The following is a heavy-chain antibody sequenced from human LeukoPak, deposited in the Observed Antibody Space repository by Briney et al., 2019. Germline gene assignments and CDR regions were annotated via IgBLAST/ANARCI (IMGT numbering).Heavy chain of an antibody. D-gene: IGHD6-6*01. CDR2: MNPNSGNT. V-gene: IGHV1-8*01. J-gene: IGHJ4*02. CDR3: ARGDGLDFDY. Sequence: INWXXQATGQGLEWMGWMNPNSGNTGYAQKFQGRVTMTRNTSISTAYMELSSLRSEDTAVYYCARGDGLDFDYWGQGPRSPSPQ.